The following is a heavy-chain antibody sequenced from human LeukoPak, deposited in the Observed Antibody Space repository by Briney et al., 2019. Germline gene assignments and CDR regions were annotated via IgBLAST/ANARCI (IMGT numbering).Heavy chain of an antibody. Sequence: GGSLRLSCAASGFTFSSHGMHWVRQAPGKGLEWVAFIRYDGSNKYYADSVKGRFTISRDNSKNTLYLQMNSLRAEDTAVYYCAKVATYDILTGYSDDAFDIWGQGTMVTVSS. CDR3: AKVATYDILTGYSDDAFDI. D-gene: IGHD3-9*01. CDR2: IRYDGSNK. J-gene: IGHJ3*02. V-gene: IGHV3-30*02. CDR1: GFTFSSHG.